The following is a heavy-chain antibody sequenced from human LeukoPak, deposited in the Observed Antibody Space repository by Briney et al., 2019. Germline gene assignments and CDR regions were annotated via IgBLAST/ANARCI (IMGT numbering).Heavy chain of an antibody. V-gene: IGHV3-21*01. J-gene: IGHJ4*02. CDR1: GFTFSSYA. CDR3: ARYLDYDSSGYTEMGY. Sequence: GGSLRLSCAASGFTFSSYAMSWVRQAPGKGLEWVSAISSSSSYIYYADSVKGRFTISRDNAKNSLYLQMNSLRAEDTAVYYCARYLDYDSSGYTEMGYWGQGTLVTVSS. D-gene: IGHD3-22*01. CDR2: ISSSSSYI.